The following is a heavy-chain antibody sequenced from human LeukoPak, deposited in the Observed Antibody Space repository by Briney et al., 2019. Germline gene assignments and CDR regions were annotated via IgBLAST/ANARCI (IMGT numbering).Heavy chain of an antibody. V-gene: IGHV3-30-3*01. Sequence: GGSLRLSCAASGFTFSSYAMHWVRQAPGKGLEWVAVISYDGSNKYYADSVKGRFTISRDNSKNTLYLQMNSLRAEDTSVYYCARDLFPYYYDSSGLNDAFDIWGQGTMVTVSS. J-gene: IGHJ3*02. CDR3: ARDLFPYYYDSSGLNDAFDI. D-gene: IGHD3-22*01. CDR1: GFTFSSYA. CDR2: ISYDGSNK.